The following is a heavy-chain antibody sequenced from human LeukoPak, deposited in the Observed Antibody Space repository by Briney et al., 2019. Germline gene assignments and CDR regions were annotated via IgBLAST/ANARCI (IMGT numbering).Heavy chain of an antibody. CDR2: IYTSGST. CDR1: GGSISSSSYY. CDR3: ARGGYGNFDY. V-gene: IGHV4-61*02. J-gene: IGHJ4*02. D-gene: IGHD4-17*01. Sequence: SETLSLTCTVSGGSISSSSYYWSWIRQPAGKGLEWIGRIYTSGSTNYNPSLKSRVTMSVDTSKNQFSLKLSSVTAADTAVYYCARGGYGNFDYWGQGTLVTVSS.